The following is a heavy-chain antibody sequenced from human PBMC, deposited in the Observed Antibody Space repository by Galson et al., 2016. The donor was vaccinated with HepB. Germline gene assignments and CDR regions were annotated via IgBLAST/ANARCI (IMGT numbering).Heavy chain of an antibody. J-gene: IGHJ6*02. Sequence: PALVKPTQTLTLTCTFSGFSLSPNGVCVTWIRQPPGKALEWLARIDWDDDKHYSTSLETRLTISKDTSTNQVVLTLTNMDPADTAAYYCGRALILYNFFFAVDVWGQGPTVTVSS. V-gene: IGHV2-70*11. CDR3: GRALILYNFFFAVDV. D-gene: IGHD1-20*01. CDR2: IDWDDDK. CDR1: GFSLSPNGVC.